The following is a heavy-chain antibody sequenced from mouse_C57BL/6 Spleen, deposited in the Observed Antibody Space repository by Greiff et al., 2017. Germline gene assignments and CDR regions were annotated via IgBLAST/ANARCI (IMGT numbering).Heavy chain of an antibody. Sequence: VQLQQSGAELVKPGASVKMSCKASGYTFTSYWITWVKQRPGQGLEWIGDIYPGSGSTNYNEKFKSKATLTVDTSSSTAYMQLSSLTSEDSAVYYCARDRYFDVWGTGTTVTVAS. CDR2: IYPGSGST. J-gene: IGHJ1*03. CDR3: ARDRYFDV. CDR1: GYTFTSYW. V-gene: IGHV1-55*01.